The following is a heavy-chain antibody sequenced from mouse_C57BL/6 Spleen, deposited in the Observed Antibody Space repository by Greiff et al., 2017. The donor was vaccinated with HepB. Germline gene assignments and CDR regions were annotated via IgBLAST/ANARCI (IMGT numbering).Heavy chain of an antibody. J-gene: IGHJ1*03. CDR2: IRNKANNHAT. V-gene: IGHV6-6*01. CDR3: TRLTTVVATGSFDV. CDR1: GFTFSDAW. D-gene: IGHD1-1*01. Sequence: VKLEESGGGLVQPGGSMKLSCAASGFTFSDAWMDWVRQSPEKGLEWVAEIRNKANNHATYYAESVKGRFTISRDDSKSSVYLQMNSLRAEDTGIYYCTRLTTVVATGSFDVWGTGTTVTVSS.